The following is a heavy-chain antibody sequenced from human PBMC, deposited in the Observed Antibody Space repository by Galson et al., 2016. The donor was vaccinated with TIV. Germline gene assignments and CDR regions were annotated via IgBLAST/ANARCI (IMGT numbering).Heavy chain of an antibody. J-gene: IGHJ4*02. Sequence: QSGAEVKKPGDSLKISCKGFGYDFSSYWIGWVRQMPGKGLEWMGIIYPGDSHARYSPSCQGQVTMSADKSTSTAYLQWNRLKTSDTAMFYCARRSNGWSDWGQGTLVTVSS. CDR2: IYPGDSHA. D-gene: IGHD6-19*01. V-gene: IGHV5-51*03. CDR1: GYDFSSYW. CDR3: ARRSNGWSD.